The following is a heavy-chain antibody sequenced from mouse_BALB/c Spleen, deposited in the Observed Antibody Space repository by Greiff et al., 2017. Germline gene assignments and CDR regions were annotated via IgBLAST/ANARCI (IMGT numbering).Heavy chain of an antibody. Sequence: EVQLVESGGGLVTPGGPLKLSCAASGFTFSDYYMYWVRQTPEKRLEWVATISDGGSYTCYPDSVKGRFTISRDNAKNNLYLQMSSLKSEDTAMYYCAGDQYGAYWGQGTLVTVSA. V-gene: IGHV5-4*02. CDR1: GFTFSDYY. J-gene: IGHJ3*01. CDR3: AGDQYGAY. CDR2: ISDGGSYT. D-gene: IGHD2-10*02.